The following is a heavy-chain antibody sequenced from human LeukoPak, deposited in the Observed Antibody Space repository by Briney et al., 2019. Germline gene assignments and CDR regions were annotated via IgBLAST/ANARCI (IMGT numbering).Heavy chain of an antibody. CDR2: INPSGGST. CDR1: GGTFSSYA. CDR3: ARSSKGQLPRGDY. D-gene: IGHD2-2*01. Sequence: ASVKVSCKASGGTFSSYAISWVRQAPGQGLEWMGIINPSGGSTSYAQKFQGRVTMTRDMSTSTVYMELSSLRSEDTAVYYCARSSKGQLPRGDYWGQGTLVTVSS. J-gene: IGHJ4*02. V-gene: IGHV1-46*01.